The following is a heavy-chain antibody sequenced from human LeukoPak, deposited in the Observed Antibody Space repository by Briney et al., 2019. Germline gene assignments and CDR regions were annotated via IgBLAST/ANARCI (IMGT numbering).Heavy chain of an antibody. CDR3: ARDLAYYYDSSGYFFDY. D-gene: IGHD3-22*01. CDR1: GFTFSSYS. J-gene: IGHJ4*02. Sequence: GGSLRLSCAASGFTFSSYSVNRVRQAPGKGLEWVSYISSSSSTIYYADSVKGRFTISRDNAKNSLYLQMNSLRGEDTAVYYCARDLAYYYDSSGYFFDYWGQGTLVTVSS. CDR2: ISSSSSTI. V-gene: IGHV3-48*01.